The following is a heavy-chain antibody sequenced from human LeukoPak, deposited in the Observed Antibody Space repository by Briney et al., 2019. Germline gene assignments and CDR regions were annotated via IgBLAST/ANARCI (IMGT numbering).Heavy chain of an antibody. J-gene: IGHJ4*02. D-gene: IGHD2-8*01. CDR3: AKDRSCTNNICHGDFDY. V-gene: IGHV3-23*01. Sequence: AGGSLRLSCAASRFTFSNYAMSWVRQAPGKGLEWVSGISGSGGDTYYADSVKGRFTISRDNSKNTLYLQMNSLRAEDTAVYYCAKDRSCTNNICHGDFDYWGQGTLVTVSS. CDR1: RFTFSNYA. CDR2: ISGSGGDT.